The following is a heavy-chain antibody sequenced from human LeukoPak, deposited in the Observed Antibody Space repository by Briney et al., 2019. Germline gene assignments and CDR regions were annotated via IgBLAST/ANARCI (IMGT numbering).Heavy chain of an antibody. Sequence: GGSLRLSCAASGFTFSSYAMSWVRQAPGKGLEWVSAISGSGGSTYYADSVKGRFTISKDNAKNSLYLQMNSLRAEDTAVYYCARGPEYYYYYYMDVWGKGTTVTISS. CDR2: ISGSGGST. CDR3: ARGPEYYYYYYMDV. V-gene: IGHV3-23*01. CDR1: GFTFSSYA. J-gene: IGHJ6*03.